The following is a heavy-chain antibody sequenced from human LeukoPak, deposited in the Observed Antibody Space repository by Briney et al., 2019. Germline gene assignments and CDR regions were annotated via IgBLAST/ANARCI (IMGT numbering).Heavy chain of an antibody. CDR2: INPDGSST. CDR1: GFTFGSYW. V-gene: IGHV3-74*01. D-gene: IGHD3-16*01. CDR3: ARNLGGGRSS. Sequence: GGSLRLSCAASGFTFGSYWMHWVRQAPGKGLVWVSRINPDGSSTAYTDSVKGRFTVSRDNAKSTLWLQMNSLRAEDTAVYYCARNLGGGRSSWGQGTLVTVSS. J-gene: IGHJ5*02.